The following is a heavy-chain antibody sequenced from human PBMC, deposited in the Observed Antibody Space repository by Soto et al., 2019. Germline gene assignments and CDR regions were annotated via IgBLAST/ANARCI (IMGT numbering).Heavy chain of an antibody. D-gene: IGHD1-26*01. Sequence: QVQLVQSGAEVKKPGSSVKVSCKASGGTFSSYTISWVRQAPGQGLEWMGRIIPILGIANYAQKFQGRVTITADRSTSTAYMELSSRRSEDTAVYYCARGVVGATRWFDPWGQGTLVTVSS. J-gene: IGHJ5*02. CDR1: GGTFSSYT. CDR2: IIPILGIA. V-gene: IGHV1-69*02. CDR3: ARGVVGATRWFDP.